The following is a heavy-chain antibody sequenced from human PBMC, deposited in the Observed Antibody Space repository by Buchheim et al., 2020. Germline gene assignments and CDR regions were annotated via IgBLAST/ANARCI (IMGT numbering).Heavy chain of an antibody. D-gene: IGHD3-16*01. CDR3: ASLWGEYYLDY. Sequence: QVQLQESGPGLVKPSETLSLTCTVSGGSISSSYYYWGWIRQPPGKGLEWIGSIHYSGNPYYNPSLKSRVPISVDTSKNQFSLNLNSVTAADTAVYYCASLWGEYYLDYWGQGSL. J-gene: IGHJ4*02. V-gene: IGHV4-39*07. CDR2: IHYSGNP. CDR1: GGSISSSYYY.